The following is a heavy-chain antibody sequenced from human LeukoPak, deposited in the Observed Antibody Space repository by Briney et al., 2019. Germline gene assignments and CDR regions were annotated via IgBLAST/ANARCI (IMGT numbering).Heavy chain of an antibody. D-gene: IGHD3-22*01. V-gene: IGHV4-34*01. J-gene: IGHJ4*02. CDR3: ARGSYYYYYDSSGYEGTGFDY. CDR2: INHSGST. CDR1: GGSFSGYY. Sequence: SETLSLTCAVYGGSFSGYYWSWIRQPPGKGLEWIGEINHSGSTNYNPSLKGRVTISVDTSKNQFSLKLSSVTAADTAVYYCARGSYYYYYDSSGYEGTGFDYWGQGTLVTVSS.